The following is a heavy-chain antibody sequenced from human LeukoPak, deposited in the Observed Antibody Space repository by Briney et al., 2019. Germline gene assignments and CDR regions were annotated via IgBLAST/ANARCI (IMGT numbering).Heavy chain of an antibody. CDR1: GFTFTSSA. Sequence: GASVEVSCKASGFTFTSSAVQWVRQARGQRLEWIGWIVVGSGNTNYAQKFQERVTITRDMSTSTAYMELSSLRSEDTAVYYCAARTRYYYDSSFDYWGQGTLVTVSS. CDR3: AARTRYYYDSSFDY. V-gene: IGHV1-58*01. D-gene: IGHD3-22*01. J-gene: IGHJ4*02. CDR2: IVVGSGNT.